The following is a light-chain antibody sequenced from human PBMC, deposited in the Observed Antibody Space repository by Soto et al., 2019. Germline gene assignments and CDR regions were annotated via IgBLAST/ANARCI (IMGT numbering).Light chain of an antibody. Sequence: DIQVTQSPSSLSASVGDRVTITCRASQSISRNLNWYQHKPGKAPKLLIYAASSLQNGVPSRFRGSGSGTDFTLSISSLQPEDFATYYCQQSYTTVSITFGQGTRLEIK. V-gene: IGKV1-39*01. CDR1: QSISRN. CDR3: QQSYTTVSIT. J-gene: IGKJ5*01. CDR2: AAS.